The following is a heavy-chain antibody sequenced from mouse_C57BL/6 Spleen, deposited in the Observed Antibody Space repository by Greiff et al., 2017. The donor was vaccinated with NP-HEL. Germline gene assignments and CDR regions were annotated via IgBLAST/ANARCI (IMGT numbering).Heavy chain of an antibody. CDR2: INYDGSST. CDR1: GFTFSDYY. CDR3: ARVLEGRGAMDY. V-gene: IGHV5-16*01. J-gene: IGHJ4*01. Sequence: EVKLVESEGGLVQPGSSMKLSCTASGFTFSDYYMPWVRQVPEKGLEWVAYINYDGSSTYYLDSLKSRFIISRDNAKNMLYLQMSSLKSEDTATYYCARVLEGRGAMDYWGQGTSVTVSS. D-gene: IGHD3-3*01.